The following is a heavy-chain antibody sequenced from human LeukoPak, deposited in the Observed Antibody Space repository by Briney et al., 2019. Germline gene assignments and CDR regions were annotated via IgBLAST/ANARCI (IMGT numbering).Heavy chain of an antibody. Sequence: PGGSLRLSCAASGFTFSSYAMSWVRQAPGKGLEWVSTTSGSGGSTNYADSVKGRFTISRDNSKNTLYLQMNSLRAEDTAIYYCAKGGTYSSGWYYFDYWGQGTLVTLSS. J-gene: IGHJ4*02. D-gene: IGHD6-19*01. CDR1: GFTFSSYA. V-gene: IGHV3-23*01. CDR3: AKGGTYSSGWYYFDY. CDR2: TSGSGGST.